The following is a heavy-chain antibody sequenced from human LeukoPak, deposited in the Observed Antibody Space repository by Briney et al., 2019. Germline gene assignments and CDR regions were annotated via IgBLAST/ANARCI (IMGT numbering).Heavy chain of an antibody. CDR2: ISSSSSYI. V-gene: IGHV3-21*01. CDR1: GFTFSSYS. Sequence: GGSLRLSCAASGFTFSSYSMNWVRQAPGKGLEWVSSISSSSSYIYYADSVKGRFTISSDNAKNSLYLQMNSLRAEDTAVYYCARGGVVPAASDYWGQGTLVTVSS. J-gene: IGHJ4*02. D-gene: IGHD2-2*01. CDR3: ARGGVVPAASDY.